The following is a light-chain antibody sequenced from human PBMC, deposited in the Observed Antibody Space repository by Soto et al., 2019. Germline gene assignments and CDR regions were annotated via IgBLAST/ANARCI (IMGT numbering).Light chain of an antibody. CDR3: QVWDSSTLVV. CDR1: NIGSKN. V-gene: IGLV3-9*01. CDR2: RDS. Sequence: SYELTQPLSVSVALGQTARITCGGNNIGSKNVHWYQQKPGQAPVLVIYRDSNRPSGIPEQFSGSNSGNTATLTISRAQAGDEADYYCQVWDSSTLVVFGGGTKLTVL. J-gene: IGLJ2*01.